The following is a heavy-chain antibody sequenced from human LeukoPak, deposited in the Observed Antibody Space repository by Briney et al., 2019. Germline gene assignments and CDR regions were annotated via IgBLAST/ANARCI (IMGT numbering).Heavy chain of an antibody. CDR3: ARGFRSIFGVVIFDY. D-gene: IGHD3-3*01. Sequence: ASVKVSCKASGYTFSGYYMHWVRQAPGQGLEWMGWINPNSGGTNYAQKFQGRVTMTRDTSISTAYMELSRLGSDDTAVYYCARGFRSIFGVVIFDYWGQGTLVTVSS. CDR2: INPNSGGT. J-gene: IGHJ4*02. V-gene: IGHV1-2*02. CDR1: GYTFSGYY.